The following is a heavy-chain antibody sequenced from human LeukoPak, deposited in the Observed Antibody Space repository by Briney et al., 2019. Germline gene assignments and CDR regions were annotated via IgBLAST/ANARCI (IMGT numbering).Heavy chain of an antibody. J-gene: IGHJ4*02. CDR3: VRRGDTSGHCSD. D-gene: IGHD3-22*01. Sequence: PGGSLRLSCAASGFTFSRNWMYWVRQAPGKGLVLVARINTDGTTINYADSVRGRFTISRDNAKNTVYLQMNSLRTEDTAVYYCVRRGDTSGHCSDWGQGTLVTVSS. CDR1: GFTFSRNW. V-gene: IGHV3-74*01. CDR2: INTDGTTI.